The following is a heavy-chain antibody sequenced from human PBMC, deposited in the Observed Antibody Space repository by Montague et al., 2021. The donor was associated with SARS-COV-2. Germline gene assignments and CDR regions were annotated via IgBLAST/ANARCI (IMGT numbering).Heavy chain of an antibody. J-gene: IGHJ6*02. CDR2: TSSSSSYI. CDR3: ARGGLRYCSGGSCRTKDGMDV. D-gene: IGHD2-15*01. Sequence: SLRLSCAASGFTFSSYSMNWVRQAPGRGLEWVSSTSSSSSYIYYADSVKGRFTISRDNAKNSLYLQMNSLRAEDTAVYYCARGGLRYCSGGSCRTKDGMDVWGQGTTVTVSS. V-gene: IGHV3-21*01. CDR1: GFTFSSYS.